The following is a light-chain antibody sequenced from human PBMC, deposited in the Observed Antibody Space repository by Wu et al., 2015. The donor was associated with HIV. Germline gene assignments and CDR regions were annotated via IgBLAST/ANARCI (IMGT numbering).Light chain of an antibody. Sequence: EVVMTQSPATLSVSPGERVTLSCRASQSVGSNLAWYQQKPGQAPRLLISGASNRAAGVPARFSGSRSGTDFTLSVSSLQSEDFAVYYCQQYGSSPPGXTFGQGTKVEIK. CDR3: QQYGSSPPGXT. CDR1: QSVGSN. V-gene: IGKV3-15*01. CDR2: GAS. J-gene: IGKJ1*01.